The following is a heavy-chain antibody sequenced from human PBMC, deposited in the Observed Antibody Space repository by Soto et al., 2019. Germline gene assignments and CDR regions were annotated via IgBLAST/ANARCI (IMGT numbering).Heavy chain of an antibody. D-gene: IGHD3-10*01. CDR2: INHSGST. CDR1: GGSFSCYY. Sequence: SETLSLTCAVYGGSFSCYYWSWIRQPPGKGLEWIGEINHSGSTNYNPSLKSRVTISVDTSKNQFSLKLSSVTAADTAVYYCARMVLWFGEYGFDPWGQGTLVTVSS. V-gene: IGHV4-34*01. J-gene: IGHJ5*02. CDR3: ARMVLWFGEYGFDP.